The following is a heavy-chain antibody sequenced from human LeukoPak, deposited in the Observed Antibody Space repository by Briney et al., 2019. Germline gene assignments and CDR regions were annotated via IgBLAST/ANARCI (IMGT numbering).Heavy chain of an antibody. CDR1: GGSISGDH. Sequence: TSETLSLTCTVSGGSISGDHWNWIRQPPGKGLEWIGYIYYSGNTNYNPSLKGRVTISVDTSKNQFSLKLSSVTAADTAVYYCARRNDFDIWGQGTIVTVSS. J-gene: IGHJ3*02. CDR2: IYYSGNT. CDR3: ARRNDFDI. V-gene: IGHV4-59*08.